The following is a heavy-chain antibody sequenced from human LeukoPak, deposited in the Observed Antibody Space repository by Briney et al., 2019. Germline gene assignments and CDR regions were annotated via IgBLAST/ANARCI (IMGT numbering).Heavy chain of an antibody. Sequence: ASVKVSCKASGYTFTSYDINWVRQAPGQGLEWMGWMNPNSGNTGYAQKFQGRVTMTRNTSISTAYMELSSLRSEDTAVYYCARGFGRDDHREYWGQGTLVTVSS. CDR3: ARGFGRDDHREY. CDR1: GYTFTSYD. D-gene: IGHD1-14*01. V-gene: IGHV1-8*01. CDR2: MNPNSGNT. J-gene: IGHJ4*02.